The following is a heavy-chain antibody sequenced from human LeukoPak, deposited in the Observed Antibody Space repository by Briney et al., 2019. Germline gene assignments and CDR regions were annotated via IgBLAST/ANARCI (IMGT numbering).Heavy chain of an antibody. CDR2: IYYSGST. Sequence: SETLSLTCTVSGGSISSYYWSWIRQPPGKGLGWIGYIYYSGSTNYNPSLKSRVTISVDTSKNQFSLKLSSVTAADTAVYYCARGRAKYYYDSSGSDAFDIWGQGTMVTVSS. D-gene: IGHD3-22*01. CDR3: ARGRAKYYYDSSGSDAFDI. J-gene: IGHJ3*02. V-gene: IGHV4-59*01. CDR1: GGSISSYY.